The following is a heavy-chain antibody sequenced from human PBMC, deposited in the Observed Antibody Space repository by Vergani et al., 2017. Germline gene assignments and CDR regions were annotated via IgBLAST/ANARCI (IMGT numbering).Heavy chain of an antibody. J-gene: IGHJ4*02. CDR2: IYPGDSDT. CDR1: GYSFTSYW. V-gene: IGHV5-51*01. D-gene: IGHD1-26*01. Sequence: EVQLVQSGAEVKKPGESLKISCKGSGYSFTSYWIGWVRQMPGKGLEWMGIIYPGDSDTRYSPSFQGQVTSSADKSISTAYLQWSSLKASDTAMYYCARHEAGATILYPFDYWGQGTLVTVSS. CDR3: ARHEAGATILYPFDY.